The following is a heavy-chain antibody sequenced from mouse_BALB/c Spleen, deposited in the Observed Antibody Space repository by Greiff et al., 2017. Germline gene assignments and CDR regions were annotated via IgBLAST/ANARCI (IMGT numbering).Heavy chain of an antibody. J-gene: IGHJ4*01. D-gene: IGHD2-2*01. CDR2: INPSTGYT. CDR1: GYTFTSYW. CDR3: AALWLRPDAMDY. Sequence: VQLQQSGAELAKPGASVKMSCKASGYTFTSYWMHWVKQRPGQGLEWIGYINPSTGYTVYNQKFKDKATLTADKSSSTAYMQLSSLTSEDSAVYYCAALWLRPDAMDYWGQGTSVTVSS. V-gene: IGHV1-7*01.